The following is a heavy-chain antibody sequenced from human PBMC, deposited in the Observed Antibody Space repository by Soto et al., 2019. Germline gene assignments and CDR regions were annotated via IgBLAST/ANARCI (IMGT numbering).Heavy chain of an antibody. D-gene: IGHD3-22*01. V-gene: IGHV3-30-3*01. Sequence: PGGSLRLSCAAPRFSFSIYALHWVRQAPGKRLEWVAVISPDGNNKYYADSVKGRFTISRDTSKSTLYLQMTSLRPEDTAVYYCASGAAFYYDTSRYWGQGTLVTVSS. CDR2: ISPDGNNK. J-gene: IGHJ4*02. CDR3: ASGAAFYYDTSRY. CDR1: RFSFSIYA.